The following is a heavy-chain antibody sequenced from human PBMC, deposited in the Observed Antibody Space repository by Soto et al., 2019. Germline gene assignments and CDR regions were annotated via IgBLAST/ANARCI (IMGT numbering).Heavy chain of an antibody. V-gene: IGHV3-21*01. D-gene: IGHD4-4*01. J-gene: IGHJ6*02. CDR2: ISSSSSYI. Sequence: GGSLRLSCAASGFTFSSYSMNWVRQAPGKGLEWVSSISSSSSYIYYADSVKGRFTISRDNAKNSLYLQMNSLRAEDTAVYYCARDMKSNYDYYYGMDVWGQGTTVTVSS. CDR3: ARDMKSNYDYYYGMDV. CDR1: GFTFSSYS.